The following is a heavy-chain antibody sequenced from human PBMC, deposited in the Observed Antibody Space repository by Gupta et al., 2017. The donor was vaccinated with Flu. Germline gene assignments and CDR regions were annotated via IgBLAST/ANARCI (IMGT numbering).Heavy chain of an antibody. J-gene: IGHJ4*02. D-gene: IGHD5-24*01. CDR2: ISGGGSST. CDR1: GFTFRSYA. Sequence: EVQLLESGGGLVQPGGSLRLSCAASGFTFRSYAMGWVRQAPGKGLEWVSVISGGGSSTYYSDSVKGRFTISRDNSQNTLFLQMNSLRAEDTAVYYCAKFIRGDGYNVHLDYWGQGTLVTVSS. V-gene: IGHV3-23*01. CDR3: AKFIRGDGYNVHLDY.